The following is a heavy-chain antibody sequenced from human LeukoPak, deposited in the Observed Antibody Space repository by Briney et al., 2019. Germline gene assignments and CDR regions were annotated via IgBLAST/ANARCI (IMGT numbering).Heavy chain of an antibody. CDR3: ARLSGSYPLYYFDY. D-gene: IGHD1-26*01. V-gene: IGHV4-61*02. Sequence: TLSLSCTVSGGSIISGSYYWSWIRQPAGKGLEWIGRIYTSGSTNYNPSLKSRVTISVDTSKNQFSLKPSSVTAADTAVYYCARLSGSYPLYYFDYWGQGTLVTVSS. J-gene: IGHJ4*02. CDR1: GGSIISGSYY. CDR2: IYTSGST.